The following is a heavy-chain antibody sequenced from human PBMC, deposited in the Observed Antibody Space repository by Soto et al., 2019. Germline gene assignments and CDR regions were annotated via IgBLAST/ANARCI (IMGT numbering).Heavy chain of an antibody. CDR1: GGAFSSTFYY. CDR3: ARSLVRGMSFDS. V-gene: IGHV4-39*01. Sequence: SETLSLTCTVSGGAFSSTFYYWGWIRQPPGEGLEWIGNAYFSGNTYYNPSLKSRVTISLDASKAQFSLKLTSVTAADTAVYYCARSLVRGMSFDSWGQGTLVTV. CDR2: AYFSGNT. D-gene: IGHD3-10*01. J-gene: IGHJ4*02.